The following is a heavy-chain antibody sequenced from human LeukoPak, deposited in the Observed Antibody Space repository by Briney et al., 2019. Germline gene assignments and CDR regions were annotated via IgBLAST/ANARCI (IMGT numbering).Heavy chain of an antibody. J-gene: IGHJ4*02. CDR3: ATLARIWFGELLTHFDY. V-gene: IGHV3-23*01. D-gene: IGHD3-10*01. CDR2: ISGSGGST. Sequence: GSLRLSCAASGFTFSSYAMSWVRQAPGKGLEWVSAISGSGGSTYYADSVKGRFTISRDNSKNTLYLQMNGLRAEDTAVYYCATLARIWFGELLTHFDYWGQGTLVTVSS. CDR1: GFTFSSYA.